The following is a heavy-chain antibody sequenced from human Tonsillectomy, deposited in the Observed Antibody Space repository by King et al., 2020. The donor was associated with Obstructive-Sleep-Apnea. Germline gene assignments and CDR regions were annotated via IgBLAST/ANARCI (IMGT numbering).Heavy chain of an antibody. D-gene: IGHD6-19*01. Sequence: VQLVESGGGVVQPGRSLRLSCAASGFAFSSYAMHWVRQAPGKGLEWVAVISYDGKNKYYADSVKGRFTLSRDNSETTVTLQMNSLRVGDTAVYYCVSTVTGTDYWGQGTLVTVSS. V-gene: IGHV3-30*04. J-gene: IGHJ4*02. CDR3: VSTVTGTDY. CDR2: ISYDGKNK. CDR1: GFAFSSYA.